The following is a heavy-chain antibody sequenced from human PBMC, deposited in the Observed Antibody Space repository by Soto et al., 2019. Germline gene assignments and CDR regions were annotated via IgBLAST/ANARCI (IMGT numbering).Heavy chain of an antibody. V-gene: IGHV3-64D*06. CDR3: VKQAHGLDGVAFDY. D-gene: IGHD2-15*01. CDR1: GFIFSEST. CDR2: VSTSGRST. J-gene: IGHJ4*02. Sequence: GGSLRLSCSASGFIFSESTIYWVRQVPGKGLEAISAVSTSGRSTYYADSVKDRFTISRDNSKNTLFLQMGSLRPEDTAIYYCVKQAHGLDGVAFDYWGEGKQVNV.